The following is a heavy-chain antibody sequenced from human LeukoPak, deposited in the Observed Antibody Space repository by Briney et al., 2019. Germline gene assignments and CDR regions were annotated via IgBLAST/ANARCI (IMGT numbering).Heavy chain of an antibody. J-gene: IGHJ4*02. CDR2: INPNSGGT. D-gene: IGHD1-26*01. CDR3: ARDVSSTSNWEFDY. V-gene: IGHV1-2*06. CDR1: GYTFTSYD. Sequence: ASVKVSCKASGYTFTSYDINWVRQATGQGLEWMGRINPNSGGTEYEQKFQGRVTMTRDTSISTAYVEVNRLISDDTAIYYCARDVSSTSNWEFDYWGQGTLVTVSS.